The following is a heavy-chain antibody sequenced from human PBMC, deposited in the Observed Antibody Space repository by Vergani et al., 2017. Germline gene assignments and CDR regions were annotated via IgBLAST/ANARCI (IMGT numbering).Heavy chain of an antibody. J-gene: IGHJ4*02. CDR3: ARAPFFTMVRGIGRNYFDY. V-gene: IGHV6-1*01. CDR2: TYYRSKWYN. CDR1: GDSVSSNSAA. Sequence: QVQLQQSGPGLVKPSQTLLLTCAISGDSVSSNSAAWNWIRQSPSRGLEWLGRTYYRSKWYNDYAVSVKSRITINPDTSKNQFSLQLNSVTPEDTAVYYCARAPFFTMVRGIGRNYFDYWGQGTLVTVSS. D-gene: IGHD3-10*01.